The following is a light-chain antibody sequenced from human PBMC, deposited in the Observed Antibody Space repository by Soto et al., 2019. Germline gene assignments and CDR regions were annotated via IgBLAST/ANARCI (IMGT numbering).Light chain of an antibody. CDR1: SGHSSYA. Sequence: QSVLTQSPSASASLGASVKLTCTLSSGHSSYAIAWHQQRPEKGPRYLMKLNSDGSHSKGDGIPDRFSGSSSGAERYLTISSLQSEDEADYYCQTWGTGIVVFGGGTQLTVL. CDR3: QTWGTGIVV. V-gene: IGLV4-69*01. CDR2: LNSDGSH. J-gene: IGLJ2*01.